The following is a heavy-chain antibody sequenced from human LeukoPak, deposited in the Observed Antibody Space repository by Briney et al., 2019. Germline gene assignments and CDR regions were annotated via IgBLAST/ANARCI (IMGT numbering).Heavy chain of an antibody. CDR1: GYTFTSYD. CDR2: MNPNSGNT. V-gene: IGHV1-8*01. D-gene: IGHD2-2*01. J-gene: IGHJ4*02. Sequence: ASVKVSCKASGYTFTSYDINWVRQATGQGLEWMGWMNPNSGNTGYAQKFQGRVTITRNTSISTAYMELSSLRSEDTAVYYCARGAIGDCRSTSCYLIDSWGQGTLVTVSS. CDR3: ARGAIGDCRSTSCYLIDS.